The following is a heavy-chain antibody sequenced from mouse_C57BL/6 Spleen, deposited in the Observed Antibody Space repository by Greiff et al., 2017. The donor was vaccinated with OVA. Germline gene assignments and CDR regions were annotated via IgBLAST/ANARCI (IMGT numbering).Heavy chain of an antibody. J-gene: IGHJ2*01. Sequence: EVKLQESGPGLVKPSQSLSLTCSVTGYSITSGYYWNWIRQSPGNKLEWMGYRSYDGSNNYNPSLKNHNTITRDTSKNQFFLKLKSVTTEDTATYYCARGDRYYYGSRLYYFDYWGQGTTLTVSS. D-gene: IGHD1-1*01. V-gene: IGHV3-6*01. CDR3: ARGDRYYYGSRLYYFDY. CDR2: RSYDGSN. CDR1: GYSITSGYY.